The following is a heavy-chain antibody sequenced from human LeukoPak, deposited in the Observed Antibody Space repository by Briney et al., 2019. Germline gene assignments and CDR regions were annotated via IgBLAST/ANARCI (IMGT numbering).Heavy chain of an antibody. CDR2: ISYDGSNK. D-gene: IGHD3-10*01. CDR3: ARDKGGMVPFDH. J-gene: IGHJ4*02. CDR1: GFTFSSYW. V-gene: IGHV3-30*03. Sequence: GGSLRLSCVASGFTFSSYWMTWVRQAPGKGLEWVAVISYDGSNKYYADSVKGRFTISRDNSKNTLHLQMNSLRPEDTAMYFCARDKGGMVPFDHWGQGTLVTVSS.